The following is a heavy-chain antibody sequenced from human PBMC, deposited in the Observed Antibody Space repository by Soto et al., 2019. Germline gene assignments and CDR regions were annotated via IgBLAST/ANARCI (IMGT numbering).Heavy chain of an antibody. Sequence: GASVKVSCKASGYTFTSYGISWVRQAPGQGLEWMGWISAYNGNTNYAQKLQGRVTMTTDTSTSTAYMELRSLRSDDTAVYYCARSDLLRRIAVAVAPDYWGQGTLVTSPQ. D-gene: IGHD6-19*01. CDR1: GYTFTSYG. V-gene: IGHV1-18*01. CDR2: ISAYNGNT. J-gene: IGHJ4*02. CDR3: ARSDLLRRIAVAVAPDY.